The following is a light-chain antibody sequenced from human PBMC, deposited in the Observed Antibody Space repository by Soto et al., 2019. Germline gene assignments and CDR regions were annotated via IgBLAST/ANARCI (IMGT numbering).Light chain of an antibody. CDR1: QNVGGY. CDR2: DAS. V-gene: IGKV3-11*01. CDR3: QQRNSCPLT. Sequence: EIGLTQSPATLSLTPGERATLSCRASQNVGGYLAWYQQKPGQAPRLLISDASNRAAGIPARFSGIGSGTDFTLTISSLEPEDFAVYYCQQRNSCPLTFGGGTKVEIK. J-gene: IGKJ4*01.